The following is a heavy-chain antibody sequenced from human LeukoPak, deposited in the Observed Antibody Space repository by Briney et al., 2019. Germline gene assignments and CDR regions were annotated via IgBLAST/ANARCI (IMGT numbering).Heavy chain of an antibody. J-gene: IGHJ4*02. CDR3: ARDPTSPPYRYSGSYSAPFDY. V-gene: IGHV4-59*01. Sequence: SETLSLTCTVSGGSISSYYWSWIRQPPGKGLEWIGYIYYSGSTNYNPSLKSRVTISVDTSKNQFSLKLSSVTAADTAVYYCARDPTSPPYRYSGSYSAPFDYWGQGTLVTVSS. CDR1: GGSISSYY. CDR2: IYYSGST. D-gene: IGHD1-26*01.